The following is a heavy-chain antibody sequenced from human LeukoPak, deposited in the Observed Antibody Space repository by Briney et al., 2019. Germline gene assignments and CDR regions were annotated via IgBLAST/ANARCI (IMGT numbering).Heavy chain of an antibody. Sequence: GGSLRLSCAASGFTVSSNYMSWVRQAPGKGLEWVSVIYSGGSTYYADSVKGRLTISRDNSKNTLYLQMNSLRGEDTAVYYCARGAAIYYYYYMDVWGKGTTVTVSS. CDR1: GFTVSSNY. CDR2: IYSGGST. V-gene: IGHV3-66*02. J-gene: IGHJ6*03. D-gene: IGHD5-18*01. CDR3: ARGAAIYYYYYMDV.